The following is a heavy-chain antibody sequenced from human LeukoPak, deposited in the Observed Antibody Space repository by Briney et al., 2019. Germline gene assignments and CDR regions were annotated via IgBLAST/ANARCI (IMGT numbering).Heavy chain of an antibody. CDR1: SGSISSYY. V-gene: IGHV4-4*07. D-gene: IGHD3-22*01. CDR2: IYTSGST. J-gene: IGHJ5*02. CDR3: ARVYSYYDSSGYNWFDP. Sequence: SETLSLTCTVSSGSISSYYWSWIRQPAGKGLEWIGRIYTSGSTNYNPSLKSRVTMSVDTSKNQFSLKLSSVTAADTAVYYCARVYSYYDSSGYNWFDPWGQGTLVTVSS.